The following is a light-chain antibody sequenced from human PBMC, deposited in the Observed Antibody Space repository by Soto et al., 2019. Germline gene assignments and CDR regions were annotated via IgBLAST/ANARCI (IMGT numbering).Light chain of an antibody. CDR1: QSISMY. V-gene: IGKV1-39*01. Sequence: DIQMTQSPSSLSASVGDRVTITCRASQSISMYLNWYQQKQGKAPNLLIYAAASLQSGVPSRFSGSGSGTDFTLTISSLQPEEFATYYCQQSYNTPATFGQGKRLEIK. CDR3: QQSYNTPAT. J-gene: IGKJ5*01. CDR2: AAA.